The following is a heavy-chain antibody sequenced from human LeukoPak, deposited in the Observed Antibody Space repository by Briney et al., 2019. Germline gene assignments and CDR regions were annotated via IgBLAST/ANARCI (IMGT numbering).Heavy chain of an antibody. CDR3: ARAPSGFTYGPGDH. CDR1: GYIFTGHY. Sequence: ASVKVSSKASGYIFTGHYMYWVRQAPGQGLEWMGRINPYNGDTKYAQKFQGRVTMTRETSITTAYMELNSLRSDDTAVYYCARAPSGFTYGPGDHWGQGTLVTVSS. J-gene: IGHJ4*02. V-gene: IGHV1-2*06. CDR2: INPYNGDT. D-gene: IGHD5-18*01.